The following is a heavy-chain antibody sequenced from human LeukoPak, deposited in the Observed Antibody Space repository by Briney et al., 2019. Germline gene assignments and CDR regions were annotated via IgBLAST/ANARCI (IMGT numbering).Heavy chain of an antibody. CDR3: ARDREITMVRGVLDY. V-gene: IGHV3-33*01. CDR2: ISYDGKNI. CDR1: GFSFSNYG. J-gene: IGHJ4*02. D-gene: IGHD3-10*01. Sequence: GGSLRLSCAASGFSFSNYGFHWVRQAPGKGLDWVSAISYDGKNIHYADSVKGRFTISRDNSKNTLYLQMNSLRAEDTAVYYCARDREITMVRGVLDYWGQGTLVTVSS.